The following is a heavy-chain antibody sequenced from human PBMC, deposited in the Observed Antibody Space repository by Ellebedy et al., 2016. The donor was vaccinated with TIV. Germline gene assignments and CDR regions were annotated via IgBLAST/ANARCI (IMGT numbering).Heavy chain of an antibody. CDR1: GGSISIYY. V-gene: IGHV4-59*04. CDR3: ARRFPSGWLGDFDF. J-gene: IGHJ4*02. D-gene: IGHD6-19*01. CDR2: VYYTGDT. Sequence: SETLSFTCSVSGGSISIYYWSWIRQPPGKGLEWIGFVYYTGDTFYNPSLKSRVTMSVDTSANQFSLRLTSVTAADTAVYYCARRFPSGWLGDFDFWGQGSLVRVSS.